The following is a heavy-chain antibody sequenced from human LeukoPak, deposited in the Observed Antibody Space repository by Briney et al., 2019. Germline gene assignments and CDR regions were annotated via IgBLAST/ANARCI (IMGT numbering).Heavy chain of an antibody. Sequence: GSLRLSCAASGFTFSSYAMSWVRQVPGKGLGWVSSISGSGGSTYYADSVKGRFTISRDNSKNTLFLQMNSLRAKDTAVYYCAKDSEYSSSSGYQYYFDYWGQGTLVTVSS. V-gene: IGHV3-23*01. CDR2: ISGSGGST. J-gene: IGHJ4*02. D-gene: IGHD6-13*01. CDR3: AKDSEYSSSSGYQYYFDY. CDR1: GFTFSSYA.